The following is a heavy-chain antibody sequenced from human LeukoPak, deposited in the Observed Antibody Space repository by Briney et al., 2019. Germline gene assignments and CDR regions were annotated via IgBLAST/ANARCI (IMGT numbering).Heavy chain of an antibody. CDR1: GFTFSSYA. V-gene: IGHV3-23*01. J-gene: IGHJ6*03. CDR2: ISGSGDRT. CDR3: ARSPAGANYYLDV. Sequence: PGGSLRLSCEASGFTFSSYAMSWVRQAPGKGLEWVSAISGSGDRTYFVDSVKGRFTISRDNAKNSLYLQMNSLRAEDTAVYNCARSPAGANYYLDVWGKGTTVTISS. D-gene: IGHD1-14*01.